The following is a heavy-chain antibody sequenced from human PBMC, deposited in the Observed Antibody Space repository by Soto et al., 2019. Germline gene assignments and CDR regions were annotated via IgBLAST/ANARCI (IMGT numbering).Heavy chain of an antibody. J-gene: IGHJ6*02. D-gene: IGHD6-13*01. CDR1: GYTFTSYY. Sequence: GASVKVSCKASGYTFTSYYMHWVRQAPGQGLEWMGIINPSGGSTSYAQKFQGRVTMTRDTSTSTVYMELSSLRSEDTAVYYCARDCIALNYYYYYYGMDVWGQGTTVTVSS. V-gene: IGHV1-46*01. CDR3: ARDCIALNYYYYYYGMDV. CDR2: INPSGGST.